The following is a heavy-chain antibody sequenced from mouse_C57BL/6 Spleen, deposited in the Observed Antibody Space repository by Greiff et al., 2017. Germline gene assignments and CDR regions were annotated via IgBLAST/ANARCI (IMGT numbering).Heavy chain of an antibody. Sequence: VQLQQSGAELVRPGASVKLSCTASGYTFTDYSINWVKQRPGQGLEWIARIYPGSGNTYYNEKFKGKATLTAEKSSSTAYLQLSSLTSEDAAVYFCARGGNYYGSSPYYAMDDWGQGTSVTVSS. CDR3: ARGGNYYGSSPYYAMDD. CDR2: IYPGSGNT. D-gene: IGHD1-1*01. CDR1: GYTFTDYS. V-gene: IGHV1-76*01. J-gene: IGHJ4*01.